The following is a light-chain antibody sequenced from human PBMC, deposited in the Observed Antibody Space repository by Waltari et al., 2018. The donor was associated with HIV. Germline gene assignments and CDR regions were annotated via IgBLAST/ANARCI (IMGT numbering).Light chain of an antibody. CDR2: DVS. J-gene: IGLJ1*01. CDR1: STAVAAYKS. V-gene: IGLV2-11*01. Sequence: QSALTQPRPVSAPPGQSATIPSTGTSTAVAAYKSVSWYQQHPGKGPKLMMYDVSERPSRFPLRFSGSKSGTPASLTISGLQAEDEADYYCGSYAGNYTPFVFGAGTKLTVL. CDR3: GSYAGNYTPFV.